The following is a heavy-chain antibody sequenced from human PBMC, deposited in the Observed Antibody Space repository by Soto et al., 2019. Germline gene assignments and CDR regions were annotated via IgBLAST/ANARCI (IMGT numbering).Heavy chain of an antibody. J-gene: IGHJ4*02. V-gene: IGHV3-53*01. CDR2: IYSGGYT. CDR3: AHTAGGGGY. Sequence: EVQLVESGGGLIQPGGSLRLSCAVSGFTVSNNYMSWVRQAPGKGLEGVSVIYSGGYTAYGDSVKGRFTISRDNSKNTLYLQRNGRRAEDPGVFYRAHTAGGGGYWGQGTLVTVSS. D-gene: IGHD2-2*02. CDR1: GFTVSNNY.